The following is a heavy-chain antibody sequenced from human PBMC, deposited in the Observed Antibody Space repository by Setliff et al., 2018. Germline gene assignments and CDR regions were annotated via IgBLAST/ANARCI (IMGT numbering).Heavy chain of an antibody. V-gene: IGHV3-7*01. D-gene: IGHD3-16*01. Sequence: LRLSCAASGFTFSRYWMSWVRQAPGKGLEWVANIKQDGSEKYYVDSVEGRFTISRDNAKNSLYLQMNSLRAEDTAVYYCARDGGEYWGQGTLVTVSS. CDR2: IKQDGSEK. CDR1: GFTFSRYW. J-gene: IGHJ4*02. CDR3: ARDGGEY.